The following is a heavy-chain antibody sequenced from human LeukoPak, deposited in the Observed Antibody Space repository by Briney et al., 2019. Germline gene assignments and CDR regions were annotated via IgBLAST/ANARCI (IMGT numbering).Heavy chain of an antibody. CDR2: ISAYNGNT. CDR3: AXXXXXXPAAIGWFDP. V-gene: IGHV1-18*01. D-gene: IGHD2-2*01. CDR1: GYTFTSYG. Sequence: ASVKVSCKASGYTFTSYGISWVRQAPGQGLEWMGWISAYNGNTDYAQKLQGRVTMTTDTSTSTAYMELRSLRSDDTAVYYCAXXXXXXPAAIGWFDPWGQGTLVTVSS. J-gene: IGHJ5*02.